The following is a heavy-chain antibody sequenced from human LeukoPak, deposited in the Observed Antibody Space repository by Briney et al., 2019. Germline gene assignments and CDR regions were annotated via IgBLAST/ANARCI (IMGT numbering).Heavy chain of an antibody. V-gene: IGHV4-61*01. CDR1: GGSVSSGSYY. J-gene: IGHJ4*02. Sequence: SETLSLTCTVSGGSVSSGSYYWSWIRQPPGKGLEWIGYIYYSGSTNYNPSLKSRVTISVDTSKNQFSLKLSSVTAADTAVYYCARGTNDPETVDYWGQGTLVTVSS. CDR3: ARGTNDPETVDY. D-gene: IGHD1-1*01. CDR2: IYYSGST.